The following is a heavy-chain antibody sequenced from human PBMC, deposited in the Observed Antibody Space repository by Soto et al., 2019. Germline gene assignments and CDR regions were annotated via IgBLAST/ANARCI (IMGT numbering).Heavy chain of an antibody. CDR2: IYHSGST. CDR1: SRSISSSNW. CDR3: ARGPPYSGYDLVPTRQFDY. J-gene: IGHJ4*02. V-gene: IGHV4-4*02. D-gene: IGHD5-12*01. Sequence: PSETLSLTCAVSSRSISSSNWWSWVRQPPGKGLEWIGEIYHSGSTNYNPSLKSRVTISVDKSKNQFSLKLSSVTAADTAVYYCARGPPYSGYDLVPTRQFDYWGQGTLVTVSS.